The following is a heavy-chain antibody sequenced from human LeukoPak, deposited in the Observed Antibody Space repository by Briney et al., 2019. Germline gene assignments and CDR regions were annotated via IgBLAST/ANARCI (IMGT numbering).Heavy chain of an antibody. CDR1: GFTFRSYD. V-gene: IGHV3-13*01. Sequence: WGSLRLSCAASGFTFRSYDMHWVRQVTGKGLEWVSAVGISGDTYYAGSVKGRFTISRENAKNSLYLQMTSLTAGDTAVYYCVRGGIQVSGIDEIDYWGQGTLVTVSS. D-gene: IGHD6-19*01. CDR3: VRGGIQVSGIDEIDY. CDR2: VGISGDT. J-gene: IGHJ4*02.